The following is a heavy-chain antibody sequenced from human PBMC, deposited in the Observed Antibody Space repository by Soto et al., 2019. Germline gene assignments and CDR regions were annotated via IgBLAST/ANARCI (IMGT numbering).Heavy chain of an antibody. V-gene: IGHV1-18*01. CDR1: GYTFTSYG. Sequence: ASVKVSCKASGYTFTSYGISWVRQAPGQGLERKGWISAYNGNTNYAQKLQGRVTMTGNTSISTAYMELSSLRSEDTAIYYCARRAVRGLIIVDYWGQGTLVTVSS. CDR3: ARRAVRGLIIVDY. D-gene: IGHD3-10*01. CDR2: ISAYNGNT. J-gene: IGHJ4*02.